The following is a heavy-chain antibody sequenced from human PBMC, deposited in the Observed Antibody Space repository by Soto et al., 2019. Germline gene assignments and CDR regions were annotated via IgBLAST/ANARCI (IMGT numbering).Heavy chain of an antibody. Sequence: PGGSLRLSCAASGFTFSSYGMHWVRQAPGKGLEWVAVISYDGSNKYYADSVKGRFTISRDNSKNTLYLQMNSLRAEDTAVYYCAKDAYYDSSGYQAPLWWGQGTLVTVSS. CDR3: AKDAYYDSSGYQAPLW. V-gene: IGHV3-30*18. D-gene: IGHD3-22*01. CDR1: GFTFSSYG. J-gene: IGHJ4*02. CDR2: ISYDGSNK.